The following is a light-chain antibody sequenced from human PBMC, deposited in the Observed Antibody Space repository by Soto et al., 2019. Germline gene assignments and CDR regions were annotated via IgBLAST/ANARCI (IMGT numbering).Light chain of an antibody. J-gene: IGKJ4*01. CDR2: TAS. V-gene: IGKV1-5*01. Sequence: DIQMTQSPATLSASVGDRVTITCRASQRISTWLAWYQLKPGKAPKLLIYTASSLESGVPSRFSGSGSGTEFTLTISCLQPDDFATYSCQQYHSYPLTFGGGTKVEIK. CDR3: QQYHSYPLT. CDR1: QRISTW.